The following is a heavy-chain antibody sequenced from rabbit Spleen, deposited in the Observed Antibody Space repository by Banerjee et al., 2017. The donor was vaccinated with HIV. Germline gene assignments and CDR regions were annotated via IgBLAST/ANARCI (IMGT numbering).Heavy chain of an antibody. CDR2: INTATGKP. D-gene: IGHD1-1*01. CDR1: GFSFSDRDV. Sequence: QEQLEESGGDLVKPEGSLTLTCKASGFSFSDRDVMCWVRQAPGKGLEWIACINTATGKPVYATWAKGRFTISRTSSTTVTLRMTSLTAADRAAYFCARDLVGVIGWNFYLWGQGTLVTVS. V-gene: IGHV1S45*01. J-gene: IGHJ6*01. CDR3: ARDLVGVIGWNFYL.